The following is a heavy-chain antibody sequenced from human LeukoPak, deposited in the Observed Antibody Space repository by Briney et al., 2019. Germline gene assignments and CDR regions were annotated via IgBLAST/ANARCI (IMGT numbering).Heavy chain of an antibody. CDR2: ISGSGGST. J-gene: IGHJ4*02. CDR1: GFTFNSYA. V-gene: IGHV3-23*01. CDR3: ALTPDCSGGSCY. D-gene: IGHD2-15*01. Sequence: PGGSLRLSCAASGFTFNSYAMSWVRQAPGKGLEWVSAISGSGGSTYYADSVKGRFTISRDNSKNTLYLQMNSLRAEDTAVYYCALTPDCSGGSCYWGQGTLVTVSS.